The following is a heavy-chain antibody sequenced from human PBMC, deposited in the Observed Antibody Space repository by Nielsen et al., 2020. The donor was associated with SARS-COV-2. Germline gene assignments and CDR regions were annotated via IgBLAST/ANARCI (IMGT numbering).Heavy chain of an antibody. CDR2: ISYDGSNK. V-gene: IGHV3-30-3*01. J-gene: IGHJ4*02. Sequence: VRQAPGKGLEWVAVISYDGSNKYYADSVRGRLTISRDNSKNTLYLQMDSLRAEDTAVYSCARAMQGNFDYWGQGTLVTVSS. CDR3: ARAMQGNFDY.